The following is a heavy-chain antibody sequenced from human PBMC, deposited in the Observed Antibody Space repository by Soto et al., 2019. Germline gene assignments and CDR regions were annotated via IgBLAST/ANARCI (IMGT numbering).Heavy chain of an antibody. Sequence: GESLKISCKGSGYSFTSYWIGWVRQMPGKGLEWMGIIYPGDSDTRYSPSFQGQVTTSADKSISTAYLQWSSLKASDTAMYYCARRPLSGSIDYGMDVWGQWTTVTVSS. D-gene: IGHD5-12*01. CDR1: GYSFTSYW. CDR3: ARRPLSGSIDYGMDV. CDR2: IYPGDSDT. V-gene: IGHV5-51*01. J-gene: IGHJ6*02.